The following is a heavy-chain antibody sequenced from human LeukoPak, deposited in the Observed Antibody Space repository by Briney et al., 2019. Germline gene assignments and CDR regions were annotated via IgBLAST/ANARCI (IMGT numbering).Heavy chain of an antibody. J-gene: IGHJ4*02. CDR3: AKAVFPLPIDYLVGY. Sequence: RTGGSLRLSCAASGFTFSSYALSWVRQASGKGLEWVSAISGSGGSTYYADSVKGRFTISRDNSKNTLYLQMNSLRAEDTAVYYCAKAVFPLPIDYLVGYWGQGTLVTVSS. CDR1: GFTFSSYA. V-gene: IGHV3-23*01. CDR2: ISGSGGST. D-gene: IGHD2-2*01.